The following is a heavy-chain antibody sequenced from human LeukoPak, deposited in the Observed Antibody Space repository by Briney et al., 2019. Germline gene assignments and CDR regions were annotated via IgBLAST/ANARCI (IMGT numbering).Heavy chain of an antibody. CDR2: MHHSEST. Sequence: SETLSLTCAVSGYPISRGYYWGWIRQPPGKALEWIGSMHHSESTDYNPSLKRRVTISVDTSKNQFSLKLRSVTAADTAVYYCARHSDYDILTGYYPWYFDYWGQGTLVTVSS. CDR1: GYPISRGYY. D-gene: IGHD3-9*01. CDR3: ARHSDYDILTGYYPWYFDY. J-gene: IGHJ4*02. V-gene: IGHV4-38-2*01.